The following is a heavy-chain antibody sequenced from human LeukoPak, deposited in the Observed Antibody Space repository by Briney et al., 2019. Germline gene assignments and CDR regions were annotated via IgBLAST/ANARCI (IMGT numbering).Heavy chain of an antibody. CDR1: GGSFSGYY. V-gene: IGHV4-59*01. CDR3: ARALRGSYPIDY. J-gene: IGHJ4*02. CDR2: IYYSGST. Sequence: SETLSLTCAVYGGSFSGYYWSWIRQPPGKGLEWIGYIYYSGSTNYNPSLKSRVTISVDTSKNQFSLKLSSVTAADTAVYYCARALRGSYPIDYWGQGTLVTVSS. D-gene: IGHD1-26*01.